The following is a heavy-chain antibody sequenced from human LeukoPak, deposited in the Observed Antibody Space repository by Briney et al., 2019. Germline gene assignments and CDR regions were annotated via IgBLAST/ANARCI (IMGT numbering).Heavy chain of an antibody. CDR3: ARGGYYLSPQYYFDY. J-gene: IGHJ4*02. V-gene: IGHV5-51*01. CDR1: GYSFTSYW. CDR2: IYPGDSDT. D-gene: IGHD3-10*01. Sequence: GESLKISCKGSGYSFTSYWTGWVRQMPGKGLEWMGIIYPGDSDTRYSPSFQGQVTISADKSISTAYLQWSSLKASDTAMYYCARGGYYLSPQYYFDYWGQGTLVTVSS.